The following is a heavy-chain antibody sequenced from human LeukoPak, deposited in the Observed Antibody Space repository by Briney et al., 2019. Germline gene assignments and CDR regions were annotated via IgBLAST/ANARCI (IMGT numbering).Heavy chain of an antibody. CDR1: GYTFTRYY. J-gene: IGHJ5*02. D-gene: IGHD3-9*01. CDR3: ARDYLTLRYFDWLLPNNWFDP. V-gene: IGHV1-2*02. Sequence: ASVRVSCKASGYTFTRYYMHWERQAPGQGLEWMGWINPNSGGTNYAQKFQGRVTMTRDTSISTAYMELSRPRSDDTAVYYCARDYLTLRYFDWLLPNNWFDPWGQGTLVTVSS. CDR2: INPNSGGT.